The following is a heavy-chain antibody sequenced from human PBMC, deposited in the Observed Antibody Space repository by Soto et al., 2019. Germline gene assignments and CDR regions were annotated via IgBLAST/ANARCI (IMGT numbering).Heavy chain of an antibody. CDR3: ARGKWDIVVVPAAAEVDF. CDR2: INPNSGGT. V-gene: IGHV1-2*02. J-gene: IGHJ4*02. Sequence: QVQLVQSGAEVKKPGASVKVSCKASGYTFTGYYMHWVRQAPGQGLEWMGWINPNSGGTKYAQKFQGRVTMPRDTYISTAYMELSRLRSDDTAVYYCARGKWDIVVVPAAAEVDFWGQGTLVTVSS. D-gene: IGHD2-2*01. CDR1: GYTFTGYY.